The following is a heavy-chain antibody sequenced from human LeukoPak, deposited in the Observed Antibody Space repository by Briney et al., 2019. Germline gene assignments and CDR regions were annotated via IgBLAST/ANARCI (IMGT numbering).Heavy chain of an antibody. J-gene: IGHJ4*02. V-gene: IGHV4-34*01. CDR3: ASGYSSGWTNN. CDR1: GGSISGYY. D-gene: IGHD6-19*01. Sequence: SETLSLTCVVYGGSISGYYWSWIRQPPGRGLEWIGEINHSGSTNYNPSLKSRVTISVDTSKNQFSLKVSSVTAADTAVYYCASGYSSGWTNNWGQGTLVTVSS. CDR2: INHSGST.